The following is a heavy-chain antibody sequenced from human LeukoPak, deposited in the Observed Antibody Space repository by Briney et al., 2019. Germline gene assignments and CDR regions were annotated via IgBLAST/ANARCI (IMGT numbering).Heavy chain of an antibody. J-gene: IGHJ4*02. D-gene: IGHD6-19*01. Sequence: SETLSLTCAVYGGSFGAYYWTWIRQPPGKGLEWIGEVNHSGSTNYKPSLKSRLTISVDTSKNQFSLKLSSVTAADTAVYYCARQLVAGLDYWGQGTLVTVSS. CDR3: ARQLVAGLDY. V-gene: IGHV4-34*01. CDR1: GGSFGAYY. CDR2: VNHSGST.